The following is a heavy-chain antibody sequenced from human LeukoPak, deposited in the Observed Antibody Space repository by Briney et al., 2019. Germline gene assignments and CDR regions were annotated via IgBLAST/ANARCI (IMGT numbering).Heavy chain of an antibody. J-gene: IGHJ6*04. CDR2: IYPGDSDT. CDR1: GYSFTSYW. CDR3: ARRGQQLVQGHYYYGMDV. D-gene: IGHD6-13*01. V-gene: IGHV5-51*01. Sequence: GESLKISSKGSGYSFTSYWIGWVRQMPGKGLEWMGIIYPGDSDTRYSPSFQGQVTISADKSISTAYLQWSSLKASDTAMYYCARRGQQLVQGHYYYGMDVWGKGTTVTVSS.